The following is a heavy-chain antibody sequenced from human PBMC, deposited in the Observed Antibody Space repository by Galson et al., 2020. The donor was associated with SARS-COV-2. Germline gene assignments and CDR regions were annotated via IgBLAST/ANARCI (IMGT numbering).Heavy chain of an antibody. J-gene: IGHJ6*04. CDR3: AKDYYYGSENKNEYYYYSMDV. CDR2: ISDPGNDT. D-gene: IGHD3-10*01. V-gene: IGHV3-11*05. Sequence: GGSLRLSCAASGFTFSDHYMSWIRQAPCKGLGWVSYISDPGNDTHYADAVKVRYTISRDNSKYTLYLQMNSLRAEDTAVYYCAKDYYYGSENKNEYYYYSMDVWGKKTTVTVSS. CDR1: GFTFSDHY.